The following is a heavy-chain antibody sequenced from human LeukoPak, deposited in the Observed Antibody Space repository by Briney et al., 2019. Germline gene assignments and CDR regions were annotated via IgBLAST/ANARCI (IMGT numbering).Heavy chain of an antibody. CDR3: ARGGELGTHYYYYYMDV. CDR1: GGSFSGSYY. Sequence: SETLSLTCAVYGGSFSGSYYWSWIRQPAGKGLEWIGRIYTSGSTNYNPSLKSRVTISVDTSKNQFSLKLSSVTAADTAVYYCARGGELGTHYYYYYMDVWGKGTTVTVSS. CDR2: IYTSGST. V-gene: IGHV4-61*02. D-gene: IGHD3-10*01. J-gene: IGHJ6*03.